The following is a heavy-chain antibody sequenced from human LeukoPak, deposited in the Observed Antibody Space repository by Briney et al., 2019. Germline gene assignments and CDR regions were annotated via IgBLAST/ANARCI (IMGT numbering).Heavy chain of an antibody. CDR2: ISSSGSTI. CDR1: GFTFSDYY. J-gene: IGHJ4*02. CDR3: AREREILRYFDWLLDY. D-gene: IGHD3-9*01. Sequence: GGSLRLSCAASGFTFSDYYMSWIRQAPGKGLEWVSYISSSGSTIYYADSVKGRFTTSRDNAKNSLYLQMNSLRAEDTAVYYCAREREILRYFDWLLDYWGQGTLVTVSS. V-gene: IGHV3-11*04.